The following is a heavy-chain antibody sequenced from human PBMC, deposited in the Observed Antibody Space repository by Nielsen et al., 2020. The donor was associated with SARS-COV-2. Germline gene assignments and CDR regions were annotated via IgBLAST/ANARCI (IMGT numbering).Heavy chain of an antibody. J-gene: IGHJ6*03. CDR2: IKQDGSEK. Sequence: GESLKISCAASGFTFSSYWMNWVRQAPGKGLEWVANIKQDGSEKYYGDSVKGRFTISRDNAKNSLYLQMNSLRAEDTALYYCAKDSDYMDVWGKGTTVTVSS. CDR1: GFTFSSYW. CDR3: AKDSDYMDV. V-gene: IGHV3-7*03.